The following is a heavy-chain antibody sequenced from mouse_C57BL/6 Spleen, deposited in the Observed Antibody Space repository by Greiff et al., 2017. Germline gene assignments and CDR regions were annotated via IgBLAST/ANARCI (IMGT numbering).Heavy chain of an antibody. CDR2: IDPETGGT. D-gene: IGHD4-1*01. CDR1: GYTFTDYE. V-gene: IGHV1-15*01. J-gene: IGHJ4*01. Sequence: QVQLQQSGAELVRPGASVTLSCKASGYTFTDYEMHWVKQTPVHGLEWIGAIDPETGGTAYNQKFKGKAILTADKSSSTAYMELRSLTSEDSAVYYSTRKLLGRRNAMDYWGQGTSVTVSS. CDR3: TRKLLGRRNAMDY.